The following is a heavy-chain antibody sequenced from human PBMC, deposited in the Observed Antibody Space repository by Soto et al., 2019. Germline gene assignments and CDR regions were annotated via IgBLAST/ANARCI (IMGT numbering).Heavy chain of an antibody. CDR3: TRDASRDSSARGWFDP. Sequence: PRWSLRLSCAASVFTCRSFTMNWFRQAPGKGLEWVSTISSNSAYIYYTDALRGRFTISRDNAKNSLHLQMNSLRAEDTAVYYCTRDASRDSSARGWFDPWGPGTLVTVSS. CDR1: VFTCRSFT. J-gene: IGHJ5*02. CDR2: ISSNSAYI. V-gene: IGHV3-21*01. D-gene: IGHD6-13*01.